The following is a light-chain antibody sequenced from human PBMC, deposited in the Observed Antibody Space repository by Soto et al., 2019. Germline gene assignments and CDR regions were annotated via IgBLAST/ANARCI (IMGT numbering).Light chain of an antibody. J-gene: IGKJ2*01. Sequence: DILMTQSPSSLSTSVGDRVTITCRPSRSISSYLNWYQQIPGKAPKLLIYAASSLQSEVPSRFSGSGSGTYFTLTISSLQPEDFATYYCQQGYTAPYTFGQGTKLEI. V-gene: IGKV1-39*01. CDR2: AAS. CDR3: QQGYTAPYT. CDR1: RSISSY.